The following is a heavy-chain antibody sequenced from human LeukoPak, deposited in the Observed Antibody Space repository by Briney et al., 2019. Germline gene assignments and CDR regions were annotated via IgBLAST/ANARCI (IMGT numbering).Heavy chain of an antibody. Sequence: SQTLSLTCTVSGGSISSGDYYWSWIRQPPGKGLEWIGYIYYSGSTYYNPSLKSRVTISVDTSKNQFSLKLSSVTAADTAVYYCASEQIAVAGNYYYYGMDVWGQGTTVTVSS. CDR2: IYYSGST. CDR1: GGSISSGDYY. D-gene: IGHD6-19*01. V-gene: IGHV4-30-4*01. J-gene: IGHJ6*02. CDR3: ASEQIAVAGNYYYYGMDV.